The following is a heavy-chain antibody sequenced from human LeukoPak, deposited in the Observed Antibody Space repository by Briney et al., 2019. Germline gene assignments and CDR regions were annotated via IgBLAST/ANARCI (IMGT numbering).Heavy chain of an antibody. V-gene: IGHV4-34*01. Sequence: SSETLSLTCAVYGGSFSGYYWSWIRQPSGKGLEWIGEINHSGSTNYSPSLKSRVTISVDTSKNQFSLKLSSVTAADTAVYYCARGFPGWPKRWFDPWGQGTLVTVSS. CDR1: GGSFSGYY. CDR2: INHSGST. CDR3: ARGFPGWPKRWFDP. D-gene: IGHD6-19*01. J-gene: IGHJ5*02.